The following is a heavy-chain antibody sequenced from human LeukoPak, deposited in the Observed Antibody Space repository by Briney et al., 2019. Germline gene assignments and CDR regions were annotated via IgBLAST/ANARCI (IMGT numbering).Heavy chain of an antibody. CDR3: ATMSPLIGVVHRPLGY. D-gene: IGHD3-3*01. J-gene: IGHJ4*02. CDR1: GFTFDDYA. V-gene: IGHV3-9*01. Sequence: PGRSLRLSCTASGFTFDDYAMHWVRQVPGKGLEWVSGISWNSGSIGYADSVKGRFNVSRDNSNNTLCVQMNGLRPEDTAMYYCATMSPLIGVVHRPLGYWGQGTLVTVSS. CDR2: ISWNSGSI.